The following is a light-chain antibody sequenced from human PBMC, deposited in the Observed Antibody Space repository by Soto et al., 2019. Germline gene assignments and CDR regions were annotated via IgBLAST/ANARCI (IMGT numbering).Light chain of an antibody. CDR2: DVS. J-gene: IGLJ3*02. CDR3: CSYAGRSWV. CDR1: SSDVGGYHY. Sequence: QSALTQPRSVSGSPGQSVTISCTGTSSDVGGYHYVSWYQQHPGKAPKLMIYDVSKGPSGVPDRFSGSKSGNTASLTISGLQAEDEADYYCCSYAGRSWVFGGGTKLTVL. V-gene: IGLV2-11*01.